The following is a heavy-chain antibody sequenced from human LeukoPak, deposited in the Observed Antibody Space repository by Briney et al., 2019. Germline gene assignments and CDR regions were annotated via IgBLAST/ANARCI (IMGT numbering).Heavy chain of an antibody. Sequence: SGGSLRLSCAVSGFTSSSYSMNWVRQSPGKGLEWVSSISSSSFIYYVDLVKGRFTISRDNAKNSLYLQMNSLRAEDTALYYCARGTWSGYGVYFDYWGQGTLVTVSS. CDR1: GFTSSSYS. J-gene: IGHJ4*02. V-gene: IGHV3-21*01. CDR2: ISSSSFI. CDR3: ARGTWSGYGVYFDY. D-gene: IGHD3-3*01.